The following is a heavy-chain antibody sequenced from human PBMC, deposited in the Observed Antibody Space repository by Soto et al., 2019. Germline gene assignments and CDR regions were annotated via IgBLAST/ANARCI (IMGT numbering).Heavy chain of an antibody. J-gene: IGHJ3*02. CDR2: IIPIFGTA. Sequence: ASVKVSCKASGGTFSSYAISWVRQAPGQGLEWMGGIIPIFGTANYAQKFQGRVTITADESTSTAYMELSSLRSEDTAVYYCASRIGPDDAFDIWGQGTMVTVSS. CDR1: GGTFSSYA. V-gene: IGHV1-69*13. CDR3: ASRIGPDDAFDI. D-gene: IGHD1-26*01.